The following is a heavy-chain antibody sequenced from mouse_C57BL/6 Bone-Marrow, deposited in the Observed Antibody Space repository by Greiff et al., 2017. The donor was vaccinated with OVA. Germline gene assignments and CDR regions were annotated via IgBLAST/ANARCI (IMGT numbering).Heavy chain of an antibody. D-gene: IGHD2-5*01. Sequence: QVQLQQSGPGLVAPSQSLSITCTVSGFSLTSYGVDWVRQPPGKGLEWLGVIWGGGSTNYNSALMSRLSISKDNSKSQVFLKMNSLQTDDTAMYYCANAYYSNYGGFAMDYWGQGTSVTVSS. CDR1: GFSLTSYG. CDR3: ANAYYSNYGGFAMDY. J-gene: IGHJ4*01. CDR2: IWGGGST. V-gene: IGHV2-9*01.